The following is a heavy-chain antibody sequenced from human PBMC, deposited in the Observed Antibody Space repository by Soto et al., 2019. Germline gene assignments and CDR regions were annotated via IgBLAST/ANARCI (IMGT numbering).Heavy chain of an antibody. D-gene: IGHD5-12*01. J-gene: IGHJ5*02. CDR3: ARAWPGYSGYDLTSTFDP. CDR1: GGTFSSYA. V-gene: IGHV1-69*01. Sequence: QVQLVQSGAEVKKPGSSVKVSCKASGGTFSSYAISWVRQAPGQGLEWMGGIIPIFGTANYAQKFQGRVTITADESTSTAYMELSSLRSEDPAVYYCARAWPGYSGYDLTSTFDPWGQGTLVTVSS. CDR2: IIPIFGTA.